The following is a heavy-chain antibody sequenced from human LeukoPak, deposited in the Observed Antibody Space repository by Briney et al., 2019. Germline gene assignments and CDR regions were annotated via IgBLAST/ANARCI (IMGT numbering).Heavy chain of an antibody. Sequence: GASVKVSCKASGYTFTGYYMHWVRQAPGQGLEWMGIINPSGGSTSYAQKFQGRVTMTRDMSTSTVYMELSSLRSEDTAVYYCARVTPTPYYFDYWGQGTLVTVSS. CDR3: ARVTPTPYYFDY. CDR2: INPSGGST. J-gene: IGHJ4*02. V-gene: IGHV1-46*01. CDR1: GYTFTGYY.